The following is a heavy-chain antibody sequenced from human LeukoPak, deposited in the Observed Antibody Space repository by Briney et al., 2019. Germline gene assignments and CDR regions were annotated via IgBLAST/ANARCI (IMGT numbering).Heavy chain of an antibody. CDR2: ISWNSGSI. J-gene: IGHJ2*01. CDR1: GFTFDDYA. CDR3: ARDSRGTWYFDL. Sequence: PGRSLRLSCAASGFTFDDYAMHWVRQAPGKGLEWVSGISWNSGSIGYADSVKGRFTISRDNAKNSLYLQINSLRAEDTAVYYCARDSRGTWYFDLWGRGTLVTVSS. V-gene: IGHV3-9*01.